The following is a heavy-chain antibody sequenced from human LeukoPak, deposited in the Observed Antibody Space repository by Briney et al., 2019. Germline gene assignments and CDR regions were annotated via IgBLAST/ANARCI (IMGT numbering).Heavy chain of an antibody. CDR1: GGSFSGYY. CDR3: ARHEDMVRDYFDY. CDR2: INHSGST. J-gene: IGHJ4*02. Sequence: SETLSLTCAVYGGSFSGYYWSWIRQPPGKGLEWIGEINHSGSTNYNPSLKSRVTISVDTPKNQFSLKLSSVTAADTAVYYCARHEDMVRDYFDYWGQGTLVTVSS. D-gene: IGHD4-23*01. V-gene: IGHV4-34*01.